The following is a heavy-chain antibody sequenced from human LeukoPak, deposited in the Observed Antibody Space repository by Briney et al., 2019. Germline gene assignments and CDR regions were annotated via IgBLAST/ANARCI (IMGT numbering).Heavy chain of an antibody. J-gene: IGHJ6*03. Sequence: SETLSLTCTVSGGSISSHYWSWIRQPPGKGLEWIGYIYYSGSTNYNPSLKSRVTISVDTSKNQFSLKLSSVTAADTAVYYCATMPLYYYYMDVWGQGTLVTVSS. CDR2: IYYSGST. CDR1: GGSISSHY. V-gene: IGHV4-59*11. D-gene: IGHD2-2*01. CDR3: ATMPLYYYYMDV.